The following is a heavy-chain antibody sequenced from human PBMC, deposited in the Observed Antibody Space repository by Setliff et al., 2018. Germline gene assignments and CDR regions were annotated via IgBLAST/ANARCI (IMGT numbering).Heavy chain of an antibody. CDR3: AALDWGENFYNVDV. V-gene: IGHV3-74*01. D-gene: IGHD7-27*01. CDR2: INGDATIA. Sequence: PGGSLRLSCSVSGITFKNAWMTWIRQAPGKGPEWVGRINGDATIAHYADSVKGRFTISRDNARNALYLQMVSLRGEDTGVYFCAALDWGENFYNVDVWGKGTTVTVS. J-gene: IGHJ6*03. CDR1: GITFKNAW.